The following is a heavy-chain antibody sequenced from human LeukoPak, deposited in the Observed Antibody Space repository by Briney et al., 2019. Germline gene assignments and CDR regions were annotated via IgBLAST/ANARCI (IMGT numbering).Heavy chain of an antibody. J-gene: IGHJ5*02. CDR2: IYTSGST. Sequence: SETLSLTCTVSGGPISSYYWSWIRQPAGKGLEWIGRIYTSGSTNYNPSLQSRVTMSVDTSKNQFSLRLSSVTAADTAVYYCARGLYSSGWYWFDPWGQGTLVTVSS. D-gene: IGHD6-19*01. V-gene: IGHV4-4*07. CDR3: ARGLYSSGWYWFDP. CDR1: GGPISSYY.